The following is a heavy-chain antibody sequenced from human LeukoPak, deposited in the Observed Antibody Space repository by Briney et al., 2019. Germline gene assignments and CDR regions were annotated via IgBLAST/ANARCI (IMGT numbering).Heavy chain of an antibody. CDR3: ARARRLAAAGRRGSCYFDY. CDR1: GGSFSGYY. D-gene: IGHD6-13*01. J-gene: IGHJ4*02. CDR2: INHSGST. Sequence: PSETLSLTCAVYGGSFSGYYWSWIRQPPGKGLEWIGEINHSGSTNYNPSLKSRVAISVDTSKNQFPLKLSSVTTADTAVYYCARARRLAAAGRRGSCYFDYWGQGTLVTVSS. V-gene: IGHV4-34*01.